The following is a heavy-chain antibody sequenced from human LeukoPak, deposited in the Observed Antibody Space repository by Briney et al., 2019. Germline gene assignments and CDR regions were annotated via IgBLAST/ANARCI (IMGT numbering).Heavy chain of an antibody. V-gene: IGHV3-23*01. CDR3: AKDAPNYYGSGSYRSLPYYYGMDV. CDR2: ISGSGGST. J-gene: IGHJ6*02. D-gene: IGHD3-10*01. Sequence: PGGSLRLSCAASGFTFSSYAMSWVRQAPGKGLEWVSAISGSGGSTYYADSVKGRFTISRDNSKNTLYLQMNSLRAEDTAVYYCAKDAPNYYGSGSYRSLPYYYGMDVWGQGTTVTASS. CDR1: GFTFSSYA.